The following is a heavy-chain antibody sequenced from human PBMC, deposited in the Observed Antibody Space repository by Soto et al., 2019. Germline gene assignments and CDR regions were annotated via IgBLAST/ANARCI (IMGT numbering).Heavy chain of an antibody. CDR1: GFTFSSYS. Sequence: PGGSLRLSCAASGFTFSSYSMNWVRQAPGKGLEWVSSISSSSSYIYYADSVKGRFTISRDNAKNSLYLQMNSLRAEDTAVYYCAKDKGAVLRLVEWLPGDDAFYIWGQGTMVTVSS. J-gene: IGHJ3*02. CDR3: AKDKGAVLRLVEWLPGDDAFYI. D-gene: IGHD3-3*01. CDR2: ISSSSSYI. V-gene: IGHV3-21*04.